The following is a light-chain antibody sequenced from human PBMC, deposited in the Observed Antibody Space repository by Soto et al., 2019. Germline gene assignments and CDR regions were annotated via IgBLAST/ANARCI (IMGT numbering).Light chain of an antibody. CDR1: SSDVGANNY. CDR3: STFGGSKV. V-gene: IGLV2-8*01. J-gene: IGLJ2*01. Sequence: QCVLTQPPSASGSPGQSVTISWSGTSSDVGANNYVSWYQQHPGKAPKLMMYEVTKRPSGVPDRFSGSKSGNTASLTVSGLQADDEADYYCSTFGGSKVFGGGTKLTVL. CDR2: EVT.